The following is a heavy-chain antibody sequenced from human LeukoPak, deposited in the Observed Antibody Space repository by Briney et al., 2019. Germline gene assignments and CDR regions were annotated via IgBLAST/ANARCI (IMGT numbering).Heavy chain of an antibody. Sequence: SETLSLTCTVSGGSISSYYWSWIRQPPGKGLEWIGYIYYSGSTNYNPSLKSRVTISVDTSKNQFSLKLSSATAADTAVYYCARDVHYGMDVWGQGTTVTVSS. V-gene: IGHV4-59*12. J-gene: IGHJ6*02. CDR2: IYYSGST. CDR3: ARDVHYGMDV. CDR1: GGSISSYY.